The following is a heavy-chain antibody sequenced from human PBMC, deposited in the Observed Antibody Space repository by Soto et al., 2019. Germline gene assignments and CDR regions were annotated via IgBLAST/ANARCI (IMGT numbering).Heavy chain of an antibody. Sequence: QVQLVESGGGVVQPGRSLRLSCAASGFTFSSYAMHWVRRAPGKGLEWVAVMSYDGSNKYYADSVKGRFTISRENSKNLLYLQMNSLRAEDTALYYCARDGWAYWGQGTLV. J-gene: IGHJ4*02. V-gene: IGHV3-30-3*01. CDR3: ARDGWAY. CDR2: MSYDGSNK. D-gene: IGHD1-26*01. CDR1: GFTFSSYA.